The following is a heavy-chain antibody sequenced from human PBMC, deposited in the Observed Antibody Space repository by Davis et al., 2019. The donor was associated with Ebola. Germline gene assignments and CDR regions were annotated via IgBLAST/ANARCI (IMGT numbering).Heavy chain of an antibody. CDR3: ARGEAYGSGIRYYYYGMDV. Sequence: GESLKISCAASGFTFSSYEMNWVRQAPGKGLEWVSYISSSGSTIYYADSVKGRFTISRDNAKNSLYLQMNSLRAEDTAVYYCARGEAYGSGIRYYYYGMDVWGQGTTVTVSS. V-gene: IGHV3-48*03. D-gene: IGHD3-10*01. CDR2: ISSSGSTI. CDR1: GFTFSSYE. J-gene: IGHJ6*02.